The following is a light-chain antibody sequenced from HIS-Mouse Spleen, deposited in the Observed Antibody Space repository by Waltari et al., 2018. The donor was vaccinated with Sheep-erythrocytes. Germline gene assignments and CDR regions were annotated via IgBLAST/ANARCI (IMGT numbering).Light chain of an antibody. CDR2: LGS. J-gene: IGKJ3*01. V-gene: IGKV2-28*01. CDR3: MQALQTPIFT. Sequence: DSVMTQSPLSLPVTPGEPASIPCRASQSLLHSNGYNYLDWYLQKPGQSPQLLIYLGSNRASGVPDRFSGSGSGTEFTLKISRVEAEDVGVYYCMQALQTPIFTFGPGTKVDIK. CDR1: QSLLHSNGYNY.